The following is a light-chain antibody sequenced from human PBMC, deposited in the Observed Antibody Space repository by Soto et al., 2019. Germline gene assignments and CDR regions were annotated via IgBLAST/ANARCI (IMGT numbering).Light chain of an antibody. V-gene: IGKV3D-15*01. J-gene: IGKJ3*01. CDR2: GVS. Sequence: EIVMTQSPATLSVSPGERATLSCRASQRISSNLAWYQQRPRQAPRLLLYGVSTRATGIPARFIGSGSGTEFNLTITSLQSEDFEVYYCQQYNDWPRTFGPGTKVDFK. CDR1: QRISSN. CDR3: QQYNDWPRT.